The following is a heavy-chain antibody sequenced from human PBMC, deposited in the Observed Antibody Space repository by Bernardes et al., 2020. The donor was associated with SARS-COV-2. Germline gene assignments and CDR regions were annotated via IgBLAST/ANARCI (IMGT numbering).Heavy chain of an antibody. J-gene: IGHJ6*02. CDR1: GFTFSSYS. D-gene: IGHD3-22*01. Sequence: GGSLRLSCAASGFTFSSYSMNWVRQAPGKGLEWVSYISSSSSTIYYADSVKGRFTISRDNAKNSLYLQMNSLRAEDTAVYYCARDRYDSSGYLLDYYYYYGMDVWGQGTTVTVSS. CDR3: ARDRYDSSGYLLDYYYYYGMDV. CDR2: ISSSSSTI. V-gene: IGHV3-48*01.